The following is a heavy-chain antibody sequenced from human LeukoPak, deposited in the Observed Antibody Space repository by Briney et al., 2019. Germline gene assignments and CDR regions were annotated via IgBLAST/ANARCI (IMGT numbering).Heavy chain of an antibody. CDR2: VSGAGTAT. J-gene: IGHJ3*02. Sequence: GGSLRLSCATFGFIFSHHSMSWVRQAPGKGLEWVATVSGAGTATWYAASVEGRVTVSRDNSKNTLYLQMNSLRAEDTAVYYCAKEMGTTAFDIWGQGTMVTVSS. CDR3: AKEMGTTAFDI. CDR1: GFIFSHHS. D-gene: IGHD1-7*01. V-gene: IGHV3-23*01.